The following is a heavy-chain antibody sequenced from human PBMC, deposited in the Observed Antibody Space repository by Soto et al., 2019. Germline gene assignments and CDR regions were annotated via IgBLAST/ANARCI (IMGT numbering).Heavy chain of an antibody. J-gene: IGHJ6*02. CDR2: IIPIFGTA. CDR1: GGTFSSYA. D-gene: IGHD3-22*01. CDR3: ARDIRIEYYYDSSADYYGMDV. V-gene: IGHV1-69*13. Sequence: SVKVSCKASGGTFSSYAISWVRQAPGQGLEWMGGIIPIFGTANYAQKFQGRVTITADESTSTAYMELSSLRSEDTAVYYCARDIRIEYYYDSSADYYGMDVWGQGTTVTVSS.